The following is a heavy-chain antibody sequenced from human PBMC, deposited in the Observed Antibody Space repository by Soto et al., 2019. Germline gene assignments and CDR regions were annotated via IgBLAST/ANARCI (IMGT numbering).Heavy chain of an antibody. D-gene: IGHD5-18*01. CDR3: ARAHSEGYSHYYFDY. J-gene: IGHJ4*02. CDR2: IYYSGST. CDR1: GGSISSGGYY. Sequence: SETLSLTCTVSGGSISSGGYYWSWIRQHPGKGLEWIGYIYYSGSTYYNPSLKSRVTISVDTSKSQFSLKLSSVTAADTAVYYCARAHSEGYSHYYFDYWRQATLVTVSS. V-gene: IGHV4-31*03.